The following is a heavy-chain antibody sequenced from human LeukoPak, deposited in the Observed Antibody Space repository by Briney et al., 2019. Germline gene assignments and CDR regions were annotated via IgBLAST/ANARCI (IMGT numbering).Heavy chain of an antibody. V-gene: IGHV3-23*01. Sequence: GGSLRLSCAASGFTFSSYAMSWVRQAPGKGLEWVSAISGSGGSTYYADSVKGRFTISRDNSKNTLYLQMNSLRAEDTAVYYCGLXXGXLXXSXXQXXQHWGXGTLVTV. J-gene: IGHJ1*01. CDR2: ISGSGGST. CDR3: GLXXGXLXXSXXQXXQH. D-gene: IGHD5-12*01. CDR1: GFTFSSYA.